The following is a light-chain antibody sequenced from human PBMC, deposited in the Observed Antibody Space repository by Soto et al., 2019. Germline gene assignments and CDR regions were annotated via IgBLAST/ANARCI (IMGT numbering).Light chain of an antibody. Sequence: QSVLTQPAAVSGSPGQSITISCTGTSSDIGVYNYVTWYQQHPGKAPKLVIYEVNNRPSGVSDRFSGSKSDNTASLTISGLQAEDEADYYCSSFTTASTLVFGTGTKVTVL. CDR3: SSFTTASTLV. J-gene: IGLJ1*01. CDR1: SSDIGVYNY. V-gene: IGLV2-14*01. CDR2: EVN.